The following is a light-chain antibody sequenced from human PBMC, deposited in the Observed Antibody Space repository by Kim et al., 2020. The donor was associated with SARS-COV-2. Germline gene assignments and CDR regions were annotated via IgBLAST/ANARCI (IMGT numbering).Light chain of an antibody. V-gene: IGLV1-51*01. Sequence: GRTVTISCSGSSSNIGKNYVSWYQQLPPTAPKLLIYDNDKRPSGIPDRFTGSQSGTTATLAITGLQTGDEADYYCGTWDSRLRVVVFGGGTQLTVL. J-gene: IGLJ3*02. CDR1: SSNIGKNY. CDR2: DND. CDR3: GTWDSRLRVVV.